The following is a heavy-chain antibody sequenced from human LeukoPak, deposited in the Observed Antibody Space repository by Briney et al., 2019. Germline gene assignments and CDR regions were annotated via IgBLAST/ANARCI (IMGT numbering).Heavy chain of an antibody. Sequence: FVDSVKGRFTISRDNGKNSLYLEMNSLRAEDTAVYYCAKDLGYIELEGAFDYWGQGTLVTVSS. V-gene: IGHV3-7*01. J-gene: IGHJ4*02. CDR3: AKDLGYIELEGAFDY. D-gene: IGHD5-24*01.